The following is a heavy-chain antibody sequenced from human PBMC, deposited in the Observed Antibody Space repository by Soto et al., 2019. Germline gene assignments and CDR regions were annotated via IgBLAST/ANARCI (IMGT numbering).Heavy chain of an antibody. J-gene: IGHJ5*01. CDR3: AKDKDDFVWGSYDS. Sequence: QVQLVESGGGVVQPGRSLRLSCGASGFTFRSYGMHWVRQAPGKGLEWVAVISDEGSNKYYADSVKGRITISRDNSKSTLYHQMNSLKAEDTGVYYCAKDKDDFVWGSYDSWGQGIPVTVSS. CDR2: ISDEGSNK. CDR1: GFTFRSYG. D-gene: IGHD3-16*01. V-gene: IGHV3-30*18.